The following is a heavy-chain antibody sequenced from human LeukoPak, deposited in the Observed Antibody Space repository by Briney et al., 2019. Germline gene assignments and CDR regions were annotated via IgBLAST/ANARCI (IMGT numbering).Heavy chain of an antibody. J-gene: IGHJ4*02. Sequence: SETLSLTCAVSGGSINSHYWSWVRQPPGKGLEWIGDIYYTGRNNYNPSLKSRVTISLDTSKNHLSLNLTSVLAADTAIYYCVRRDPGWNYFDYWGQGILVTVS. CDR3: VRRDPGWNYFDY. CDR1: GGSINSHY. D-gene: IGHD6-19*01. V-gene: IGHV4-59*08. CDR2: IYYTGRN.